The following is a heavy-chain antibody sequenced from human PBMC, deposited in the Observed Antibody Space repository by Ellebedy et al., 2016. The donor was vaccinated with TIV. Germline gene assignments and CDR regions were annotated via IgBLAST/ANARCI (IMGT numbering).Heavy chain of an antibody. Sequence: ASVKVSXXASGGTFSSYAINWVRQATGQGLEWMGWMNPNSGNTGYAQKFQGRVTMTRNTSISTAYMELSSLRSEDTAVYYCARGRGGGVTKFDYWGQGTLVTVSS. V-gene: IGHV1-8*02. CDR2: MNPNSGNT. J-gene: IGHJ4*02. D-gene: IGHD2-21*02. CDR3: ARGRGGGVTKFDY. CDR1: GGTFSSYA.